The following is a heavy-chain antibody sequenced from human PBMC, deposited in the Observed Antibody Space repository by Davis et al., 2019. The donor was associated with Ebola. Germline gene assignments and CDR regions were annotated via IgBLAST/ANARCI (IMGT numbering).Heavy chain of an antibody. Sequence: GESLKISCKGSGYNFNNYWIGWVRQMPGKGLEWMGIIYPGDSDTRYSPSFRGQVTISADKSISTAYLQWSSLKASDTAMYYCARQFSSIVVVPAAIGYWGQGTLVTVSS. V-gene: IGHV5-51*01. J-gene: IGHJ4*02. CDR3: ARQFSSIVVVPAAIGY. D-gene: IGHD2-2*02. CDR1: GYNFNNYW. CDR2: IYPGDSDT.